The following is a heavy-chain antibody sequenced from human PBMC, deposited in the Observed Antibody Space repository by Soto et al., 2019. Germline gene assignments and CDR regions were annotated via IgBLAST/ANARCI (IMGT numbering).Heavy chain of an antibody. V-gene: IGHV4-59*08. J-gene: IGHJ4*02. CDR1: GGSISSYY. CDR3: ARHNPLCGGDCYSFDY. CDR2: IYYSGST. D-gene: IGHD2-21*02. Sequence: QVQLQESGPGLVKRSETLSLTCTVSGGSISSYYWSWIRQPPGKGLEWIRYIYYSGSTNYNPSLKSRVTISVDTSKNQFSLKLSSVTAADTAVYYCARHNPLCGGDCYSFDYWGQGTLVTVSS.